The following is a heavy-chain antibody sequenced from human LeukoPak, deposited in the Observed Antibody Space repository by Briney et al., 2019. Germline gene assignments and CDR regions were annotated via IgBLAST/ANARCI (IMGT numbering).Heavy chain of an antibody. CDR3: ARGDSSGFHNAFDI. CDR2: IYHSGST. J-gene: IGHJ3*02. CDR1: GGSISSGGYS. D-gene: IGHD3-22*01. V-gene: IGHV4-30-2*01. Sequence: PSQTLSLTCAVSGGSISSGGYSWSWIRQPPGKGLEWIGYIYHSGSTYYNPSLKSRVTISVDRSKNQFSLKLSSVTAADTAVYYCARGDSSGFHNAFDIWGQGTMVTVSS.